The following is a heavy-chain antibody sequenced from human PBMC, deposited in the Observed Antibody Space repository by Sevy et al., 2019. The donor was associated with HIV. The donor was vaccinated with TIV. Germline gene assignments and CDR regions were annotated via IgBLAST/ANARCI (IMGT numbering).Heavy chain of an antibody. D-gene: IGHD4-17*01. J-gene: IGHJ6*02. Sequence: GGSLRLSCAASGFTFSSYAMHWVRQAPGKGLEWVSYISSSGSTIYYADSVKGRFTISRDNAKNSLYLQMNSLRAEDTAVYYCARYGALYYYGMDVWGQGTTVTVSS. CDR3: ARYGALYYYGMDV. CDR2: ISSSGSTI. V-gene: IGHV3-48*03. CDR1: GFTFSSYA.